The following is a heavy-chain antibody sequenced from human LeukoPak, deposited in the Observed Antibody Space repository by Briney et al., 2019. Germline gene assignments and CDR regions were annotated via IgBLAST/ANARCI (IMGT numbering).Heavy chain of an antibody. J-gene: IGHJ4*02. CDR1: GVSISYFY. CDR3: ARGVIAAGGNVFDY. Sequence: PSETLSLTCSVSGVSISYFYWSWVRQAAGKGLEWVGRISGSGSTDYNASLKSRVTMSVDTSKNQLSLKVISVTAADTAVYYCARGVIAAGGNVFDYWGQGTLVTVSS. D-gene: IGHD6-13*01. V-gene: IGHV4-4*07. CDR2: ISGSGST.